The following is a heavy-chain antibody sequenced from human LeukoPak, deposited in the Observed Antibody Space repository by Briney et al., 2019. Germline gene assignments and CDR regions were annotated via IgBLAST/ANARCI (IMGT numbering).Heavy chain of an antibody. V-gene: IGHV3-23*01. CDR3: AKVTYGSGTYGAFDY. CDR2: ISGSGDNT. D-gene: IGHD3-10*01. Sequence: GGTLRLSCAASGFTFTSHGMSWVRQAQGKGLEWVSTISGSGDNTYYADSVKGRFTISRDNSKNTLYLQMNSLRAEDTAVYYCAKVTYGSGTYGAFDYWGQGTLVTVSS. J-gene: IGHJ4*02. CDR1: GFTFTSHG.